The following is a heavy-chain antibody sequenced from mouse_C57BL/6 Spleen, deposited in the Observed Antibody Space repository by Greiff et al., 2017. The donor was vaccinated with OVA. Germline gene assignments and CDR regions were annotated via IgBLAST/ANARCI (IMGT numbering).Heavy chain of an antibody. V-gene: IGHV3-6*01. D-gene: IGHD1-3*01. CDR3: AKDNYDFGY. CDR2: ISYDGSN. J-gene: IGHJ2*01. CDR1: GYSITSGYY. Sequence: EVKLQESGPGLVKPSQSLSLTCSVTGYSITSGYYWNWIRQFPGNKLEWMGYISYDGSNNYNPSLKNRISITRDTSKNQFFLKLNSVTTEDTATYDCAKDNYDFGYWGQGTTLTVSS.